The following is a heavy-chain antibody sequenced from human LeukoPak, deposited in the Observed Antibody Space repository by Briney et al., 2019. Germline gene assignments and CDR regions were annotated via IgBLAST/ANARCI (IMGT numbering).Heavy chain of an antibody. D-gene: IGHD3-9*01. CDR3: AKVAYFDWLLGYLDY. Sequence: PGGSLRLPCAASGFTFSSYAMSWVRQAPGKGLEWVSAISGSGGSTYYADSVKGRFTISRDNSKNTLYLQMNSLRAEDTAVYYCAKVAYFDWLLGYLDYWGQGALVTVSS. J-gene: IGHJ4*02. CDR1: GFTFSSYA. CDR2: ISGSGGST. V-gene: IGHV3-23*01.